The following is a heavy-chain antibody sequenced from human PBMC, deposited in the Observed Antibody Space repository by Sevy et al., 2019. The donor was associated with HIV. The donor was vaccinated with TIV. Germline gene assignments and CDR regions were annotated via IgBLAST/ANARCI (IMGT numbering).Heavy chain of an antibody. CDR1: GFAFSSHA. D-gene: IGHD3-3*02. Sequence: GGSLRLSCAASGFAFSSHAMHWVRQAPGKGLEWMATISYEGTKTFYAASVEGRFTISRDNSKNMLSLQSNSLRPEDTAVYYCARDGGFSIKWYPLYWGHGTLVTVSS. V-gene: IGHV3-30-3*01. CDR3: ARDGGFSIKWYPLY. J-gene: IGHJ4*01. CDR2: ISYEGTKT.